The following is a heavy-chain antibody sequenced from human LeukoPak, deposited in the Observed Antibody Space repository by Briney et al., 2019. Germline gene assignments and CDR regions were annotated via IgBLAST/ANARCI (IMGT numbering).Heavy chain of an antibody. CDR3: ARGTIMIVVEELSNWFDP. D-gene: IGHD3-22*01. CDR2: IYYSGST. Sequence: SQTLSLTCTVSGGSISSGDYYWSWIRQPPGKGLEWIGYIYYSGSTYYNPSLKSRVTISVDTSKNQFSLKLSSVTAADTAVYYCARGTIMIVVEELSNWFDPWGQGTLVTVSS. V-gene: IGHV4-30-4*08. CDR1: GGSISSGDYY. J-gene: IGHJ5*02.